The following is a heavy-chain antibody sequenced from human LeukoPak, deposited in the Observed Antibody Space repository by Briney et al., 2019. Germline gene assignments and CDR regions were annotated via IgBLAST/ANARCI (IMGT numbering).Heavy chain of an antibody. CDR3: ARETPSYYDFWSGYSNDY. CDR2: IWYDGSNK. CDR1: GFTFSNYA. J-gene: IGHJ4*02. Sequence: GGSLRLSCAGSGFTFSNYAMSWVRQAPGKELEWVAVIWYDGSNKYYADSVKGRFTISRDNSKNTLYLQMNSLRAEGTAVYYCARETPSYYDFWSGYSNDYWGQGTLVTVSS. V-gene: IGHV3-33*08. D-gene: IGHD3-3*01.